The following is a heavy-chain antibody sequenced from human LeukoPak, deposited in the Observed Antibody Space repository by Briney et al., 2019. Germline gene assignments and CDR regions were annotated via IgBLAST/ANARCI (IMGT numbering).Heavy chain of an antibody. J-gene: IGHJ5*02. Sequence: ASVKVSCKASGYTFTGYYMHWVRQAPGQGLEWMGWINPNSGGTNYAQKFQGRVTMTRDTSISTAYMELSRLRSDDTAVYYCAREGSIAARRRNRNWFDPWGQGTLVTVSS. D-gene: IGHD6-6*01. CDR1: GYTFTGYY. V-gene: IGHV1-2*02. CDR3: AREGSIAARRRNRNWFDP. CDR2: INPNSGGT.